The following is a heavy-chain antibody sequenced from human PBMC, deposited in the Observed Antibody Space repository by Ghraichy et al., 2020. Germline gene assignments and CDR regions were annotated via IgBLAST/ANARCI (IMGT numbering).Heavy chain of an antibody. Sequence: GGSLRLSCAASGFTFRSYAMHWVHQAPGKGLEWVAVISYDGSNKYYADSVKGRFTISRDNSKNTLYLQMNRLRAEDTAVYYCAKDFWALDYTDYYYYGMDVWGQGTTVTVSS. CDR3: AKDFWALDYTDYYYYGMDV. V-gene: IGHV3-30*18. CDR1: GFTFRSYA. CDR2: ISYDGSNK. D-gene: IGHD3-3*01. J-gene: IGHJ6*02.